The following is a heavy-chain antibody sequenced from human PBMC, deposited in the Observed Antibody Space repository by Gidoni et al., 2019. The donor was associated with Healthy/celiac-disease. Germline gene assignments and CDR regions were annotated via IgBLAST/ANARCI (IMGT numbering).Heavy chain of an antibody. CDR1: GGSFSGYY. V-gene: IGHV4-34*01. CDR2: INHSGST. Sequence: QVQLQQWGAGLLKPSATLSLTCAVYGGSFSGYYWSWIRQPPGKGLEWSGEINHSGSTNYNPSLKSRVTISVDTSKNQFSLKLSSVTAADTAVYYCARGSTSWGFDPWGQGTLVTVSS. CDR3: ARGSTSWGFDP. D-gene: IGHD2-2*01. J-gene: IGHJ5*02.